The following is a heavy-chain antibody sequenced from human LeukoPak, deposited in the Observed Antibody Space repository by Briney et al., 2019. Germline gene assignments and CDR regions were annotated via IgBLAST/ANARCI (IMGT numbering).Heavy chain of an antibody. CDR2: ISGSGGST. CDR3: EPRGIAVAGPFDY. J-gene: IGHJ4*02. Sequence: GGSLRLSCAASGFTFSSYAMSWVRQAPGKGLEWVSAISGSGGSTYYADSVKGRFTISRDNSKNTLYLQMNSLGTEDTAVYYCEPRGIAVAGPFDYWGQGTLVTVST. D-gene: IGHD6-19*01. V-gene: IGHV3-23*01. CDR1: GFTFSSYA.